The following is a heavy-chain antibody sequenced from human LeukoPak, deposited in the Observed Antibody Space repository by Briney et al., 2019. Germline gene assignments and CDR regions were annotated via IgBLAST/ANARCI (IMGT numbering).Heavy chain of an antibody. J-gene: IGHJ5*02. CDR3: AREAFSSSWYFP. CDR1: GFTFSSYS. CDR2: ISSSSSYI. D-gene: IGHD6-13*01. V-gene: IGHV3-21*01. Sequence: GGSLRLSCAASGFTFSSYSMNWVRQAPGKGLDWVSSISSSSSYIYYADSVKGRFTISRDNAKNSLYLQMNSLRAEDTAVYYCAREAFSSSWYFPWGQGTLVTVSS.